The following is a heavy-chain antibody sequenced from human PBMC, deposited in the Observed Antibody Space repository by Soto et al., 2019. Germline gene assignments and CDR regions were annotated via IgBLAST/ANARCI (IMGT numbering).Heavy chain of an antibody. J-gene: IGHJ5*02. CDR1: GFTFSSYG. CDR2: ISYDGSNK. Sequence: QVQLVESGGGVVQPGRSLRLSCAASGFTFSSYGMHWVRQAPGTGLEWVAVISYDGSNKYYADSVKGRFTISRDISKDTLYLQMTSLRAEDTAVYYCAKAGGGNPWWFDPWGQGTLVIVSS. D-gene: IGHD2-15*01. CDR3: AKAGGGNPWWFDP. V-gene: IGHV3-30*18.